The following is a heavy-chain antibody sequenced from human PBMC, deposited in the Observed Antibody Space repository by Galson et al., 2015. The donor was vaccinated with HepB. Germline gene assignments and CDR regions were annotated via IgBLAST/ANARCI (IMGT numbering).Heavy chain of an antibody. J-gene: IGHJ3*02. CDR1: GGSLSGYY. CDR2: INHSGST. D-gene: IGHD3-22*01. V-gene: IGHV4-34*01. Sequence: ETLSLTCAVFGGSLSGYYWTWIRQSPGKGLEWIGEINHSGSTNYNSSLKSRLTISIDTSKNQFSLKLSPVTAADTAVYYCARRGVVFIYNDAFDIWGQGTMVTVSS. CDR3: ARRGVVFIYNDAFDI.